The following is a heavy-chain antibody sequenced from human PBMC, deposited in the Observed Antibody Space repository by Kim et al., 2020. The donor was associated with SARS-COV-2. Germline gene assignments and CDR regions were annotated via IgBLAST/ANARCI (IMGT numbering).Heavy chain of an antibody. CDR3: AQDYGNNPFDY. CDR2: IGERAGQT. J-gene: IGHJ4*02. CDR1: GFTFKTHA. V-gene: IGHV3-23*01. D-gene: IGHD3-10*01. Sequence: GGSLRLSCEASGFTFKTHAMKWVRQAPGKGLEWVATIGERAGQTHYADSVDGRFAISRDNSRNTLYLQMNSVRSEDTAIYYCAQDYGNNPFDYWGQGTLVTVSS.